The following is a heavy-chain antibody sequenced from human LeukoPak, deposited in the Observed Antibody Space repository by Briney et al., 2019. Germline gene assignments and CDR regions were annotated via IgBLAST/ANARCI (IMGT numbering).Heavy chain of an antibody. D-gene: IGHD4-23*01. CDR2: IYTSGST. CDR3: AREGDGGPLEVYFDY. J-gene: IGHJ4*02. Sequence: SQTLSLTCTVSGGSISSGSYYWSWIRQPAGKGLEWIGRIYTSGSTNYNPSLKSRVTMSVDTSKNQFSLKLSSVTAADTAVYYCAREGDGGPLEVYFDYWGQGTLVTVSS. V-gene: IGHV4-61*02. CDR1: GGSISSGSYY.